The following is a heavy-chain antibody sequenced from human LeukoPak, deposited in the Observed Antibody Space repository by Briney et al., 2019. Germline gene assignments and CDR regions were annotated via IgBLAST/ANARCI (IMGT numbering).Heavy chain of an antibody. J-gene: IGHJ6*04. CDR2: INGDGTTI. CDR1: GFTFGDYY. CDR3: ARYPLQYYYYFLDV. D-gene: IGHD2-2*02. Sequence: GGSLRLSCTASGFTFGDYYMTWIRQAPGKGLDWLSYINGDGTTIHYAESVKGRFTISRDNGKKSVYLHTNSLRAEDTAVYYCARYPLQYYYYFLDVWGRGTTVTVSS. V-gene: IGHV3-11*01.